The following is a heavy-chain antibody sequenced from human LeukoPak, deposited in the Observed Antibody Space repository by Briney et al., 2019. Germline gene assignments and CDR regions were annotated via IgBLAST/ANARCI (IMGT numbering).Heavy chain of an antibody. CDR2: ISGSGGST. CDR1: GFTFSSYA. J-gene: IGHJ4*02. Sequence: GGSLRLSCAASGFTFSSYAMSWVRQAPGKGLEWVSAISGSGGSTYYADSVKGRFTISRDTSKNTLYLQMNSLRAEDTAVYYCAKDTLYSSSWYFDYWGQGTLVTVSS. CDR3: AKDTLYSSSWYFDY. V-gene: IGHV3-23*01. D-gene: IGHD6-13*01.